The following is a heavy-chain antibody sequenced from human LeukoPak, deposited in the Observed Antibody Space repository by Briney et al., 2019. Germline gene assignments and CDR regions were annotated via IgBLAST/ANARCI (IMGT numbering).Heavy chain of an antibody. J-gene: IGHJ5*02. CDR2: IVVSSGNT. V-gene: IGHV1-58*01. D-gene: IGHD5/OR15-5a*01. Sequence: ASVKVSCKASGFTFTSSAVQWVRQARGQRLEWIGWIVVSSGNTNYAQKFQERVTITRDMSTSTAYMELSSLRSEDTAVYYCAAGVRGHYRLPNSFDPWGQGTLVT. CDR3: AAGVRGHYRLPNSFDP. CDR1: GFTFTSSA.